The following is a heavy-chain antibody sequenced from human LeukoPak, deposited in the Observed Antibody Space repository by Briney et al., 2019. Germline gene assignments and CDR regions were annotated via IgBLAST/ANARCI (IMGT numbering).Heavy chain of an antibody. Sequence: SETLSLTCTVSGGSISSSSYYWSWIRQPPGTGLEWIGSIYYSGSTYYNPSLKSRVTISVDTSKNQFSLNLSSVTAADTAVYYCARLYYDSSGYYQICYFDYWGQGTLVTVSS. CDR2: IYYSGST. CDR3: ARLYYDSSGYYQICYFDY. CDR1: GGSISSSSYY. D-gene: IGHD3-22*01. J-gene: IGHJ4*02. V-gene: IGHV4-39*01.